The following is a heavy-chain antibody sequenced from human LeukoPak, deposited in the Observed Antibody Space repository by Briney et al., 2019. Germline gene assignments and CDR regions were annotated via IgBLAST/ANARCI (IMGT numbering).Heavy chain of an antibody. D-gene: IGHD2-15*01. CDR1: GFTFSSYS. V-gene: IGHV3-21*01. Sequence: GGSLRLSCAASGFTFSSYSMNWVRQAPGKGLEWVSSISSSSYIYYADSVKGRFTISRDNAKNSLYLQMNSLRAEDTAMYYCARVWGGIGGYCSGGSCYSIDYWGQGTLVTVSS. CDR3: ARVWGGIGGYCSGGSCYSIDY. J-gene: IGHJ4*02. CDR2: ISSSSYI.